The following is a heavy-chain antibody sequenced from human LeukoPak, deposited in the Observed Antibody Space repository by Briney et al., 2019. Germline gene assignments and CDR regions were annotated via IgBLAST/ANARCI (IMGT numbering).Heavy chain of an antibody. V-gene: IGHV3-23*01. CDR3: AKSHRAAMVIGY. J-gene: IGHJ4*02. D-gene: IGHD5-18*01. CDR2: ISGSGGST. Sequence: PGGSLRLSCAASGFTFSSYAMSWVRQAPGKGLEWVSAISGSGGSTYYADSVKGRFTISRDNSKNTLHLQMNSLRAEDTAVYYCAKSHRAAMVIGYWGQGTLVTVSS. CDR1: GFTFSSYA.